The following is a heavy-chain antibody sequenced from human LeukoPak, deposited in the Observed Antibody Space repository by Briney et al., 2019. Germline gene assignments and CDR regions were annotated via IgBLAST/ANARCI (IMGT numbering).Heavy chain of an antibody. Sequence: SETLSLTCAVYGGSFSGYYWSWIRQPPGKGLEWIGEINHSGSTNYNPSLKSRVTISVDTSKNQFSLKLSSVTAADTAVYYCARVGGWEPKLHGVTFDYLGQGTLVTVSS. CDR1: GGSFSGYY. CDR2: INHSGST. V-gene: IGHV4-34*01. CDR3: ARVGGWEPKLHGVTFDY. D-gene: IGHD1-26*01. J-gene: IGHJ4*02.